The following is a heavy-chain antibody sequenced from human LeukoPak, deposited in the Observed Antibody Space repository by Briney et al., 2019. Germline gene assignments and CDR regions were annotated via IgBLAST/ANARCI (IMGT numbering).Heavy chain of an antibody. CDR2: ISSSSSYI. Sequence: GGSLRLSCAASGFTFSNYWMSWVRQAPGKGLEWVSSISSSSSYIYYADSVKGRFTISRDNAKNSLYLQMNSLRAEDTAVYYCAREPLIYDILTGYYLGYYFDYWGQGTLVTVSS. D-gene: IGHD3-9*01. V-gene: IGHV3-21*01. CDR1: GFTFSNYW. J-gene: IGHJ4*02. CDR3: AREPLIYDILTGYYLGYYFDY.